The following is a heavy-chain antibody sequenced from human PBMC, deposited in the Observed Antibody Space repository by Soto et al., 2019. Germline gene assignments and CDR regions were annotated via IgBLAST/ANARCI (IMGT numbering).Heavy chain of an antibody. CDR3: VRDGTKTLRAWFDP. CDR1: GASISGYY. V-gene: IGHV4-4*07. J-gene: IGHJ5*02. CDR2: IYATGTT. D-gene: IGHD1-1*01. Sequence: ETLSLTCTVSGASISGYYWSWIRKSAGKGLEWIGRIYATGTTDYNPSLKSRVMMSVDTSKKQFSLRLRSVTAADTAVYYCVRDGTKTLRAWFDPWGQGISVTVSS.